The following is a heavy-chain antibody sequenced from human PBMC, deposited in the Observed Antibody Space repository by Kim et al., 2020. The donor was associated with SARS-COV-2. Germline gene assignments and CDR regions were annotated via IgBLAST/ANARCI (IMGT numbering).Heavy chain of an antibody. CDR2: IYYSGST. J-gene: IGHJ4*02. V-gene: IGHV4-59*08. CDR3: ARLRYSSGWYSFDY. D-gene: IGHD6-19*01. CDR1: GGSISSYY. Sequence: SETLSLTCTVSGGSISSYYWSWIRQPPGKGLEWIGYIYYSGSTNYNPSLKSRVTISVDTSKNQFSLKLSSVTAADTAVYYCARLRYSSGWYSFDYWGQGT.